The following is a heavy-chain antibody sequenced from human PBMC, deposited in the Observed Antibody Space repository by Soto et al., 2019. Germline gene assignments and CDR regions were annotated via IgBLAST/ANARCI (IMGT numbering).Heavy chain of an antibody. J-gene: IGHJ5*01. D-gene: IGHD3-10*01. Sequence: QVPLVQSGAEVKKPGSSVTVSCKASGGTFSSYAIHWVRQAPGQGLEWMGGIIPMYGPAKYAQRFQGRVTITADESTTTVYMELTSLTSQDTAVYYCARVTSMVRGVIDKWFDTWGHGTLVTVSS. V-gene: IGHV1-69*01. CDR1: GGTFSSYA. CDR3: ARVTSMVRGVIDKWFDT. CDR2: IIPMYGPA.